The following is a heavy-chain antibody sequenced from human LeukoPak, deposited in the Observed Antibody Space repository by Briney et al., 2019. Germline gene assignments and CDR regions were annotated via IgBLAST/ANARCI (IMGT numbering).Heavy chain of an antibody. D-gene: IGHD3-10*01. CDR2: INHSGST. J-gene: IGHJ3*02. V-gene: IGHV4-34*01. CDR3: ARGWFGMVRGARSAFDI. CDR1: GGSFSGYY. Sequence: SETLSLTCAVYGGSFSGYYWSWIRQPPGKGLEWIGEINHSGSTNYNPSLKSRVTISVDTSKNQFSLKLSSVTAADTAVYYCARGWFGMVRGARSAFDIWGQGTMVTVSS.